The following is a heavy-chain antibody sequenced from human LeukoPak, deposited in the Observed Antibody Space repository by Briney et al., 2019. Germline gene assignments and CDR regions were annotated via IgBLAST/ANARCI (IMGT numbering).Heavy chain of an antibody. J-gene: IGHJ3*02. CDR1: GFTFSDYY. Sequence: GGSLRLSCAASGFTFSDYYMSWIRQAPGKGLEWVSYISSSGSTIYYADSVKGRFTISRDNAKNSLYLQMNSLRAEDTAVYYCAREETRVVVGTDAFDIWGQGTMVTVSS. CDR2: ISSSGSTI. V-gene: IGHV3-11*04. CDR3: AREETRVVVGTDAFDI. D-gene: IGHD2-2*01.